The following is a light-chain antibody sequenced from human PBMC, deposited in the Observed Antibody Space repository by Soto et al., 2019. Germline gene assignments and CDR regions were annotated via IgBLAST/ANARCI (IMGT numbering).Light chain of an antibody. Sequence: IKMNKSPSSLSASVGDRVTITCRASQGIRNDLGWYQQKPGKAPKLLIYAASSLQSGVPSRFSGSGSGTDFTLTISSLQPEDFATYYCLQDYNYPLTFGGGSNVDIK. CDR2: AAS. CDR3: LQDYNYPLT. V-gene: IGKV1-6*01. J-gene: IGKJ4*01. CDR1: QGIRND.